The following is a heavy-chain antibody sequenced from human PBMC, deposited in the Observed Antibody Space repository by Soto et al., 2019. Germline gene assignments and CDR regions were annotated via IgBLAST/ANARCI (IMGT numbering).Heavy chain of an antibody. Sequence: VQLVQSGAEVKKPGASVKVSCKASGYTFTSYAMHWVRQAPGQRLEWMGWINAGNGNTKYSQKFQGRVTITRDTSASTAYMELSSLRSEDTAVYYCARGDDFWSGRNAHLDYWGQGTLVTVSS. V-gene: IGHV1-3*01. CDR1: GYTFTSYA. CDR2: INAGNGNT. J-gene: IGHJ4*02. D-gene: IGHD3-3*01. CDR3: ARGDDFWSGRNAHLDY.